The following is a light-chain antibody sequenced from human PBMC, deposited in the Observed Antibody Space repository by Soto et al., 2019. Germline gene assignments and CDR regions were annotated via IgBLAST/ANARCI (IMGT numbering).Light chain of an antibody. CDR2: KDS. CDR1: VLAKKY. V-gene: IGLV3-27*01. CDR3: YSAADNNRVV. J-gene: IGLJ2*01. Sequence: SYELTQPSSVSVSPGQTARITCSGDVLAKKYARWFQQKPGQAPVLVIYKDSERPSGIPERFSGSSSGTTVTLTISGAQDEDEADYYCYSAADNNRVVFGGGTKLTVL.